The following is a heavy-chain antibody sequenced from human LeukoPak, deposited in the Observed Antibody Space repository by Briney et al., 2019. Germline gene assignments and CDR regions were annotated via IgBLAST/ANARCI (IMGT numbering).Heavy chain of an antibody. V-gene: IGHV3-20*04. CDR1: GFTFDDYG. CDR2: INWNGGST. Sequence: GGSLRLSCAASGFTFDDYGVSWVRQAPGKGLEWVSGINWNGGSTGYADSVKGRFTISRDNAKNSLYLQMNSLRAEDTAVYYCARDWATYDAFDIWGQGTMVTVSS. D-gene: IGHD5-12*01. CDR3: ARDWATYDAFDI. J-gene: IGHJ3*02.